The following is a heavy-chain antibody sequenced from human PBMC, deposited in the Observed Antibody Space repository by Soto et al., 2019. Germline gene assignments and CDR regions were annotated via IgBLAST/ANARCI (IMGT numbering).Heavy chain of an antibody. J-gene: IGHJ6*03. CDR2: ISGSGGST. V-gene: IGHV3-23*01. Sequence: GSLRLSCAASGFTFSSYAMSWVRQAPGKGLEWVSAISGSGGSTYYADSVKGRFTISRDNSKNTLYLQMNSLRAEDTAVYYCARAVSHFYHYYYMDVWGKGTTVTVSS. D-gene: IGHD2-8*01. CDR3: ARAVSHFYHYYYMDV. CDR1: GFTFSSYA.